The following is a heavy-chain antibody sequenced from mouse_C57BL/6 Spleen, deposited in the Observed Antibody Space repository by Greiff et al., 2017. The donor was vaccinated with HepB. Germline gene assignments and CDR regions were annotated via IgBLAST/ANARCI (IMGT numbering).Heavy chain of an antibody. Sequence: EVQLQQSGAELVKPGASVKLSCTASGFNIKDYYMHWVKQRTEQGLEWIGRIDPVDGETKYAPKFQGKATITADTSSNTAYRQRSSLTSEDTAVYYCAPITTVPWYFDVWGTGTTVTVSS. D-gene: IGHD1-1*01. J-gene: IGHJ1*03. CDR1: GFNIKDYY. V-gene: IGHV14-2*01. CDR2: IDPVDGET. CDR3: APITTVPWYFDV.